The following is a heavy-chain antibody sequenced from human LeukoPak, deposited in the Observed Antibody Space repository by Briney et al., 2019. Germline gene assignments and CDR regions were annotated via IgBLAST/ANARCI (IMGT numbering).Heavy chain of an antibody. CDR1: GFTFSSYG. CDR3: SRDRAAAGTWEDY. J-gene: IGHJ4*02. Sequence: PGRSLRLSCAASGFTFSSYGMHWVRQAPGKGLEWVAVIWYDGSNKYYADSVKGRFTISRDNSKSTLYLQMNSLRAEDTAVYYCSRDRAAAGTWEDYWGQGTLVNVSS. V-gene: IGHV3-33*01. D-gene: IGHD6-13*01. CDR2: IWYDGSNK.